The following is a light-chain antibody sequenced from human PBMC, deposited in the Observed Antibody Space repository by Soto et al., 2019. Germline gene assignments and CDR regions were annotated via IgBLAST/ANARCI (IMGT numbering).Light chain of an antibody. CDR2: GNT. V-gene: IGLV1-40*01. Sequence: QSVLTQPPSVSGAPGQRVTISCIGSISNIGAGYDVHWYQQFPGTAPKLLIHGNTNRPSGVPDRFSGSKSGTSASLAITGLQAEDEADYYCQSYDSSLSGSGVFGGGTKLTVL. CDR1: ISNIGAGYD. J-gene: IGLJ3*02. CDR3: QSYDSSLSGSGV.